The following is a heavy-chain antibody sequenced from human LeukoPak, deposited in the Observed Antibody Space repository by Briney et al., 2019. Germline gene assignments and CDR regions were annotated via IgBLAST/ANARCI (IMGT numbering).Heavy chain of an antibody. CDR1: GGSISSYY. V-gene: IGHV4-4*07. Sequence: SETLSLTCTVSGGSISSYYWSRIRQPAGKGLEWIGRIYTSGSTNYNPSLKSRVTMSVDTSKNQFSLKLSSVTAADTAVYYCARSLGYCTNGVCPRYFDYWGQGTLVTVSS. CDR3: ARSLGYCTNGVCPRYFDY. J-gene: IGHJ4*02. CDR2: IYTSGST. D-gene: IGHD2-8*01.